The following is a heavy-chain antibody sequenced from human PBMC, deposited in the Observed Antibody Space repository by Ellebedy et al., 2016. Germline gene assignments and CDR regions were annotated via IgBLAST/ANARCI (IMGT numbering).Heavy chain of an antibody. J-gene: IGHJ4*02. V-gene: IGHV3-23*01. CDR3: AKPIPGDYDFWSGFSPSVSSKGSVWDY. CDR1: GFTFSTFG. CDR2: ISGSGRIT. Sequence: GESLKISCAASGFTFSTFGMSWVRQAPGKGLEWVSAISGSGRITNYADFARGRFTISRDISNNTLYLEMSSLRDDDTAIYYCAKPIPGDYDFWSGFSPSVSSKGSVWDYWGRGALVTVSS. D-gene: IGHD3-3*01.